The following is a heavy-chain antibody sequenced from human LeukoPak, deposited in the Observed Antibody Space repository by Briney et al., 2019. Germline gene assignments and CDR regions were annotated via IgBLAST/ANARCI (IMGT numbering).Heavy chain of an antibody. CDR2: ISGGGST. V-gene: IGHV3-23*01. CDR3: AKNSPYVAAGLFDY. D-gene: IGHD6-25*01. Sequence: GGSLRLSCAASGFTFSDYYMSWIRQAPGKGLEWVSLISGGGSTYYADSVKGRFTISRDNSKNTLYLQMNSLRAEDTAVYYCAKNSPYVAAGLFDYWGQGTLVTVSS. CDR1: GFTFSDYY. J-gene: IGHJ4*02.